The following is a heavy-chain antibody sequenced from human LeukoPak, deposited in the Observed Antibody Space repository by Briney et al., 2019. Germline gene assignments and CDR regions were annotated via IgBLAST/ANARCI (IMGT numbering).Heavy chain of an antibody. J-gene: IGHJ2*01. Sequence: PSETLSLTCTVSGDSISSYYWSWIRQPPGKGLEWIGYIYYSGSTNYNPSLKSRVTISVDTSKNQFSLKLSSVTAADTAVYYCARVDWNWYFDLWGRGTLVTVSS. CDR2: IYYSGST. CDR3: ARVDWNWYFDL. CDR1: GDSISSYY. V-gene: IGHV4-59*01. D-gene: IGHD3-9*01.